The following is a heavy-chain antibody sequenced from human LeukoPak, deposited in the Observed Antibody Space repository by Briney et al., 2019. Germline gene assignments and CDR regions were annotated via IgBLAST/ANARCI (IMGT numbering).Heavy chain of an antibody. Sequence: GASVKVSCKASGGTFSSYAISWVRQAPGQGLEWMGWINPNSGGTNYAQKFQGRVTMTRDTSISTAYMELSRLRSDDTAVYYCAREAAGTTTSSNWFDPWGQGTLVTVSS. CDR2: INPNSGGT. J-gene: IGHJ5*02. CDR3: AREAAGTTTSSNWFDP. V-gene: IGHV1-2*02. D-gene: IGHD1-7*01. CDR1: GGTFSSYA.